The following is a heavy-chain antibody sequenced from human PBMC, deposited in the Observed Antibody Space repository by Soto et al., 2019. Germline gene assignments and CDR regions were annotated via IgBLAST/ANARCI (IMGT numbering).Heavy chain of an antibody. D-gene: IGHD2-2*01. V-gene: IGHV1-69*13. Sequence: SVKVSCKASGGTFSSYAISWVRQAPGQGLEWMGGIIPIFGTANYAQKFQGRVTITADESTSTAYMELSSLRSEDTAVYYCARGGCSSTSCYFWFDPWGQGTLVTVSS. J-gene: IGHJ5*02. CDR3: ARGGCSSTSCYFWFDP. CDR1: GGTFSSYA. CDR2: IIPIFGTA.